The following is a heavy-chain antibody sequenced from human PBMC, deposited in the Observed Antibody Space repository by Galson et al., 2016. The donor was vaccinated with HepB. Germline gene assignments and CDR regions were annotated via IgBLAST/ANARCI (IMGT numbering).Heavy chain of an antibody. D-gene: IGHD5-18*01. CDR2: INSNGGRT. CDR1: GFTFSSYS. J-gene: IGHJ4*02. V-gene: IGHV3-64*04. Sequence: SLRLSCAASGFTFSSYSMHWVRLAPGKGLEYVSGINSNGGRTYYTDPVTGRFTLSRDNSKNTLYLQMNSLRAEDTAVYYCARAWIHLYDLDYWGQGALVTVSS. CDR3: ARAWIHLYDLDY.